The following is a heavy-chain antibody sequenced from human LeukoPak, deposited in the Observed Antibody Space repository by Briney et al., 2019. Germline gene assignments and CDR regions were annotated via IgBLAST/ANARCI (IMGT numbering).Heavy chain of an antibody. D-gene: IGHD3-22*01. CDR2: IYYSGST. J-gene: IGHJ4*02. CDR3: ARVTGDSSGYYYFDY. V-gene: IGHV4-30-4*08. Sequence: SETLSLTCTVSGGSISSGDYYWSWIRQPPGKGLEWIAYIYYSGSTYYNPSLKSRVTMSVDASRNQFSLKLSSVTAADTAVYYCARVTGDSSGYYYFDYWGQGTLVTVSS. CDR1: GGSISSGDYY.